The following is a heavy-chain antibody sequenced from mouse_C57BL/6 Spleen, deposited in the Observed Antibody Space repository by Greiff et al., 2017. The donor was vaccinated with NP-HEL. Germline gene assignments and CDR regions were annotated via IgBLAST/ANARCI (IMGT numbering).Heavy chain of an antibody. CDR3: ARETDSSGLYAMDY. J-gene: IGHJ4*01. V-gene: IGHV1-76*01. CDR2: IYPGSGNT. D-gene: IGHD3-2*02. CDR1: GYTFTDYY. Sequence: QVQLQQSGAELVRPGASVKLSCKASGYTFTDYYINWVKQRPGQGLEWIARIYPGSGNTYYNEKFKGKATLTAEKSSSTAYMQLSSLTSEDSAVYFCARETDSSGLYAMDYWGQGTSVTVSS.